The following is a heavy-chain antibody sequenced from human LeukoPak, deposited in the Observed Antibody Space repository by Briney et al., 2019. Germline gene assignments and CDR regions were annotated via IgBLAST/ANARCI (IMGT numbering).Heavy chain of an antibody. CDR2: FNPNSGGT. J-gene: IGHJ4*02. V-gene: IGHV1-2*02. CDR3: ARGYAYFDY. D-gene: IGHD2-2*01. Sequence: ASAKVSCKASGYTLTDYYVHWVRLAPGQGLEWMGWFNPNSGGTNYAQKFQGRVTMTRDTSISTAYMELSRLTSDDTGVYYCARGYAYFDYWGQGTLVTVSS. CDR1: GYTLTDYY.